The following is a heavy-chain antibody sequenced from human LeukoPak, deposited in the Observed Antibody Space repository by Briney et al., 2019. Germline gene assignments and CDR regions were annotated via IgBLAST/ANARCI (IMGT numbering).Heavy chain of an antibody. J-gene: IGHJ4*02. CDR1: GGSFSGYY. Sequence: SETLSLTCAVYGGSFSGYYWSWIRPPPGKGLEWIGEINHSGSTNYNPSLKSRVTISVDTSKNHSSLKLSSVTAADTAVYYCAHTCRVSSRKFDYWGQGTLVTVSS. CDR2: INHSGST. V-gene: IGHV4-34*01. CDR3: AHTCRVSSRKFDY. D-gene: IGHD1-14*01.